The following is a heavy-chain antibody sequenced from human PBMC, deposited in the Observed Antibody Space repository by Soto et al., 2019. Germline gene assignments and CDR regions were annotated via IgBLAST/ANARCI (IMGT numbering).Heavy chain of an antibody. Sequence: PSETLSLTCAVSGGSISSGGFSWSWIRQSPGKGLELIGYSYYRRNTYYNPSLKSRVTISVDRSKNEFSRRLSSVTAADTAVYYCARATFIGEGYYDATDYYYFDYWGQGTLVTVSS. V-gene: IGHV4-30-2*06. J-gene: IGHJ4*02. D-gene: IGHD3-22*01. CDR2: SYYRRNT. CDR3: ARATFIGEGYYDATDYYYFDY. CDR1: GGSISSGGFS.